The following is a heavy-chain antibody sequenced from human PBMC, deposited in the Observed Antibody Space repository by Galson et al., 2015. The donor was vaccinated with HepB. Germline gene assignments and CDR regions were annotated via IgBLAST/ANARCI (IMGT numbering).Heavy chain of an antibody. D-gene: IGHD2-21*02. CDR3: ARGREGKYFVVVTALDY. CDR2: IYSGGST. Sequence: SLRLSCAASGFTVSSNYMSWVRQAPGKGLEWVSVIYSGGSTYYADSVKGRFTISRDNSKNTLYLQMNSLRAEDTAVYYCARGREGKYFVVVTALDYWGQGTLVTVSS. J-gene: IGHJ4*02. V-gene: IGHV3-53*01. CDR1: GFTVSSNY.